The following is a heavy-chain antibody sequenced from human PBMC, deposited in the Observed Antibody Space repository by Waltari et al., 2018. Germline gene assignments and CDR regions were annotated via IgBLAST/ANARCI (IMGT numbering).Heavy chain of an antibody. CDR2: SRADGDYT. CDR1: GFTFSSSW. Sequence: EVQLVESGGGLVQPGGSLRLSCAVSGFTFSSSWMHWVRQAPGKGLVGVSRSRADGDYTSYADSVKGRFTISRDNAKSTLYLQMNSLTAEDTAIYYCSTYTDVTFGDHWGQGALVTVSS. CDR3: STYTDVTFGDH. D-gene: IGHD3-10*01. J-gene: IGHJ4*02. V-gene: IGHV3-74*01.